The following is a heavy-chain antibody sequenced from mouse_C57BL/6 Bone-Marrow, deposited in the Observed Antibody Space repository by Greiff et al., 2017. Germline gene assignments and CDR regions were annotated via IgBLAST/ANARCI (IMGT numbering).Heavy chain of an antibody. V-gene: IGHV1-64*01. CDR1: GYTFTSYW. J-gene: IGHJ3*01. CDR2: IHPNSGST. D-gene: IGHD2-2*01. CDR3: ARVMVTTGFAY. Sequence: VQLQQPGAELVKPGASVKLSCKASGYTFTSYWMHWVKQRPGQGLEWIGMIHPNSGSTNYNEKFKSKATLTVDKSSSTAYMQLSSLTSEDSAVYYCARVMVTTGFAYWGQGTLVTVSA.